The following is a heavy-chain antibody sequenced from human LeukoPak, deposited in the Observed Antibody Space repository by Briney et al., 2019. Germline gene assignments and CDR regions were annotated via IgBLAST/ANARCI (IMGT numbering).Heavy chain of an antibody. V-gene: IGHV3-30*01. Sequence: SVKGRFTISRDNSKNTLYLQMNSLRAEDTAVYYCARDQYYDSSGYGIFDYWGQGTLVTVSS. J-gene: IGHJ4*02. D-gene: IGHD3-22*01. CDR3: ARDQYYDSSGYGIFDY.